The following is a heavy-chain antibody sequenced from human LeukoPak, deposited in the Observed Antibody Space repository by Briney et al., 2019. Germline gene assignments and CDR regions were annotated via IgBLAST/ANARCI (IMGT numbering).Heavy chain of an antibody. CDR1: GFTFSTYV. CDR2: ISHDAHDQ. V-gene: IGHV3-30*04. Sequence: GGALRLSCAASGFTFSTYVMHWVRQAPGKGLGWGAVISHDAHDQYYADSVKGRFTISRDNSKNALYLQMNSLRLEDTAVYYCARDRDCSRTSCFNAFDVWGQGTMAIVSS. J-gene: IGHJ3*01. D-gene: IGHD2-2*01. CDR3: ARDRDCSRTSCFNAFDV.